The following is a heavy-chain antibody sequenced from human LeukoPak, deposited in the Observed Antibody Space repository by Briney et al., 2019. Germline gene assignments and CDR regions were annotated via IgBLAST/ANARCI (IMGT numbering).Heavy chain of an antibody. CDR3: ARGSAGSFDY. D-gene: IGHD6-19*01. J-gene: IGHJ4*02. CDR1: GFTFTSYS. V-gene: IGHV3-7*01. Sequence: GGSLRLSCAASGFTFTSYSMNWVRQAPGKGLEWVANIKQDGSEKYYMDSVKGRFTISRDNAKNSLYLQMNSLRVEDTAVYYCARGSAGSFDYWGQGTVVTVSS. CDR2: IKQDGSEK.